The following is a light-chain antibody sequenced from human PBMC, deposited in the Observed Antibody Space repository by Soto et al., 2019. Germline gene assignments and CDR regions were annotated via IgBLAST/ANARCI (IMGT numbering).Light chain of an antibody. CDR1: SSDIGNYNF. CDR2: EVS. J-gene: IGLJ1*01. Sequence: QSALTQPPPASGSPGQSVAVSCTGTSSDIGNYNFVSWYQQHPGKAPKLMIYEVSKRPSGVPDRFSGSKSGNTASLTVSGLQAEDEADYYCSSYAGSNTYVFGTGTKVTVL. V-gene: IGLV2-8*01. CDR3: SSYAGSNTYV.